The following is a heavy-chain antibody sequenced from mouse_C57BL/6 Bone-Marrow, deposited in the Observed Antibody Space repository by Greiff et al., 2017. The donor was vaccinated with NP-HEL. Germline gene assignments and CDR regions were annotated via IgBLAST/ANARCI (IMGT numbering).Heavy chain of an antibody. CDR3: ARLEDY. V-gene: IGHV1-54*01. CDR1: GFAFTNYL. Sequence: QVQLQQSGAELVRPGTSVKVSCKASGFAFTNYLIEWVKQRPGQGLEWIGVINPGSGGTNYNEKFKGKGTLTADKSSSTAYMQLSSLTSEDSAVYFGARLEDYWGQGTTLTVSS. J-gene: IGHJ2*01. CDR2: INPGSGGT.